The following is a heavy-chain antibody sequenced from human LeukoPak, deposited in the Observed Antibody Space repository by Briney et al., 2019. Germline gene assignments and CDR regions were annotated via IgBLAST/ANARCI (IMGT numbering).Heavy chain of an antibody. CDR2: MYYSGST. J-gene: IGHJ4*02. D-gene: IGHD2-2*01. CDR3: ARTLSSSRWESDY. Sequence: SETLSLTCTVSGGSISSSDDYWGWIRQPPGKGLEWIGTMYYSGSTFYNPSLKSRITISVDTSNNQFSLKLSYVTAADTAVYYCARTLSSSRWESDYWGQGTLVTVSS. CDR1: GGSISSSDDY. V-gene: IGHV4-39*07.